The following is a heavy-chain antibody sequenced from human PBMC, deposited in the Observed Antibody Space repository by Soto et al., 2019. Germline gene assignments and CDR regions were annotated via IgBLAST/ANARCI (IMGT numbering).Heavy chain of an antibody. CDR1: GFTFSSYA. V-gene: IGHV3-23*01. D-gene: IGHD2-2*01. J-gene: IGHJ3*02. Sequence: EVQLLESGGGLVQPGGSLRLSCAASGFTFSSYAMSWVRQAPGKGLEWVSAISGSGGSTYYADSVKGRFTISRDNSKNTLYLQMNSLRAEDTAVYYCAKVRALRDIVVVPAAPNLDSFDIWGQGTMVTVSS. CDR2: ISGSGGST. CDR3: AKVRALRDIVVVPAAPNLDSFDI.